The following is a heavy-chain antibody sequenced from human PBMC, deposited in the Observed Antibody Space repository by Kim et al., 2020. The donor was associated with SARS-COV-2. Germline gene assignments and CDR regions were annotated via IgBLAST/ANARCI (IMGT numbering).Heavy chain of an antibody. J-gene: IGHJ3*01. V-gene: IGHV4-59*01. CDR3: ARWGDRGTSVVKAFDV. Sequence: SETLSLTCIVSSDSITSYYWNWIRQPPGKGLEWIGFGHHSGSALYDPSLKSRVTISVDTSKNQLSLKLNSVTAADTAVYYCARWGDRGTSVVKAFDVWGQATMVTVSS. CDR1: SDSITSYY. D-gene: IGHD2-21*01. CDR2: GHHSGSA.